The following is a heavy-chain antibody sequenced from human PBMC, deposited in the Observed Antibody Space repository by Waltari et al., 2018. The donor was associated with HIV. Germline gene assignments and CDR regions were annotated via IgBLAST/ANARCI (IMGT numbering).Heavy chain of an antibody. CDR2: IYPGDSQI. J-gene: IGHJ6*02. CDR3: ARRLNKGPHYFYYGMDV. Sequence: EVQLVQSGAEVKKPGDSLKISCKASGYKFSEYWISWVRQMPGKGLEWMAIIYPGDSQIRYSPSCQGQVTISADKSSSTTFLQWSSLKASDTAMYYCARRLNKGPHYFYYGMDVWGQGTAVTVSS. V-gene: IGHV5-51*01. CDR1: GYKFSEYW.